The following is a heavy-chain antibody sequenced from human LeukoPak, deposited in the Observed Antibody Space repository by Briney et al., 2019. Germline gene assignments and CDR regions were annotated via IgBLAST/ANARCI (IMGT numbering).Heavy chain of an antibody. CDR2: IYTSGST. CDR1: GGSISSDY. D-gene: IGHD4-23*01. CDR3: ARQRGYGGNRDYFDY. J-gene: IGHJ4*02. Sequence: SETLSLTCTVSGGSISSDYWSWIRQPAGKGLEWIGRIYTSGSTNYNPSLKSRVTMSVDTSKTQFSLKLSSVTAADTAVYYCARQRGYGGNRDYFDYWGQGTLVTVSS. V-gene: IGHV4-4*07.